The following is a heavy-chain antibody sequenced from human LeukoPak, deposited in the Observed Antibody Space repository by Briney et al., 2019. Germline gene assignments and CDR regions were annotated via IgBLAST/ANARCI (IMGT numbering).Heavy chain of an antibody. CDR3: AKDVRAAGPNDTFDY. D-gene: IGHD6-13*01. V-gene: IGHV3-23*01. CDR1: GFTFSSYA. CDR2: ISGSGGST. Sequence: GGSLRLSCAASGFTFSSYAMSWVRQAPGKGLEWVSAISGSGGSTYYADSVKGRFTISRDNSKNTLYLRMNSLRAEDTAVYYCAKDVRAAGPNDTFDYWGQGTLVTVSS. J-gene: IGHJ4*02.